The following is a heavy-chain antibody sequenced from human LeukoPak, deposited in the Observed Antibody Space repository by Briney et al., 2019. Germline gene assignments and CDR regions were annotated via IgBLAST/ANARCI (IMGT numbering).Heavy chain of an antibody. V-gene: IGHV4-38-2*01. J-gene: IGHJ4*02. CDR2: IYHSGST. Sequence: SETLSLTCAVSGYSISSGYYWGWIRQPPGKGLEWIGSIYHSGSTYYNPSLKSRVTISVDTSKNQFSLKLSSVTAADTAVYYCARVRAGGYFDYWGRGTLVTVSS. D-gene: IGHD4-23*01. CDR3: ARVRAGGYFDY. CDR1: GYSISSGYY.